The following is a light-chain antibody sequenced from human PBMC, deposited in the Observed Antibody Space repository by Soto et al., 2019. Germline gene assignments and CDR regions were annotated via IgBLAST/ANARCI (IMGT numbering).Light chain of an antibody. V-gene: IGKV1-5*01. CDR3: QQCNSPYA. CDR2: DAS. Sequence: IPITQSPSTLSASVGDRVTVTCRASQTLSSWLAWYQQKPGKAPKLLIYDASNLESGVPSRFSGSGSGTEFTLIISSLQPDDFATYYCQQCNSPYAFGQGTKVDI. J-gene: IGKJ2*01. CDR1: QTLSSW.